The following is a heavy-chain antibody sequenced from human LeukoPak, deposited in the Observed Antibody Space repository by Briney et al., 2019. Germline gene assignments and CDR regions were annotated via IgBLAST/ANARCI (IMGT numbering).Heavy chain of an antibody. J-gene: IGHJ6*03. CDR3: ARVHYDFPYYYYYYMDV. Sequence: SSETLSLTCTVSGGSISSYYWSWVRQPPGKGLEWIGYIYYSGSTNYNPSLKSRVTISVDTSKNQFSLKLSSVTAADTAVYYCARVHYDFPYYYYYYMDVWGKGTTVTVSS. CDR1: GGSISSYY. V-gene: IGHV4-59*12. D-gene: IGHD3-3*01. CDR2: IYYSGST.